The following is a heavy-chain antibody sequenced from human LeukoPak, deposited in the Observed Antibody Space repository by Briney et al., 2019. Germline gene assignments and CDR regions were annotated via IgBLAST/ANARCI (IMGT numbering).Heavy chain of an antibody. Sequence: SGGSLRLSCAASGFTFSSYSMNWVRQAPGKGLEWVSSISSSSSYIYYADSVKGRFTISRDNAKNSLYLQMNSLRVEDTAVYYCARDLGYYEPFDFWGQGTLVTVSS. CDR3: ARDLGYYEPFDF. CDR2: ISSSSSYI. V-gene: IGHV3-21*01. D-gene: IGHD3-22*01. CDR1: GFTFSSYS. J-gene: IGHJ4*02.